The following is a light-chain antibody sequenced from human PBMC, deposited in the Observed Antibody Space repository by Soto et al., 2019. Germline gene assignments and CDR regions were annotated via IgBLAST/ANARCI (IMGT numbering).Light chain of an antibody. CDR1: QSVSRN. J-gene: IGKJ1*01. V-gene: IGKV3-15*01. Sequence: EIVMTQSPATLSVSPGERATLSCRASQSVSRNVAWYQQKPGQAPRLLIYGASTRASGIPARFSGSGSGTEFTLTITSMQSEDFAVYYCQQYNNWTWTFGQGTKVEIK. CDR3: QQYNNWTWT. CDR2: GAS.